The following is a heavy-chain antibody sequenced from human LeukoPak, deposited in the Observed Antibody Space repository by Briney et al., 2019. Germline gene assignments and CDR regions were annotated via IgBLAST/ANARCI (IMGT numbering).Heavy chain of an antibody. CDR3: AKWGCSGGSCYPFDY. CDR2: MSGSGGRT. D-gene: IGHD2-15*01. CDR1: GFTFNTYA. Sequence: GGSLRLSCAASGFTFNTYAMSWVRQAPGKGLEWVSAMSGSGGRTYYADSVKGRFTISRDNSKNTLYLQMNSLRAEDTAVYYCAKWGCSGGSCYPFDYWGQGTLVTVSS. J-gene: IGHJ4*02. V-gene: IGHV3-23*01.